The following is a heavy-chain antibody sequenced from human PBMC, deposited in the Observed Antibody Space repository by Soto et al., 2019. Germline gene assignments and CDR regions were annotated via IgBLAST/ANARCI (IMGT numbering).Heavy chain of an antibody. CDR2: IYYSGST. D-gene: IGHD3-10*01. CDR1: GGSISSYY. J-gene: IGHJ4*02. CDR3: ASTPYGSGSYY. V-gene: IGHV4-59*08. Sequence: PSETLSLTCTVSGGSISSYYWSWIRQPPGKGLEWIGYIYYSGSTSYNPSLKSRVTISVDTSKNQFSLKLSSVTAADTAVYYCASTPYGSGSYYWGQGTLVTVSS.